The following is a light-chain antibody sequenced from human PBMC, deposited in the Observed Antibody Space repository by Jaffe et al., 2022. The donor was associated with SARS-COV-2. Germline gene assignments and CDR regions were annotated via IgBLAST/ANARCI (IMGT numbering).Light chain of an antibody. V-gene: IGLV10-54*04. CDR1: SHNVGNRG. J-gene: IGLJ3*02. CDR3: SAWDSSLTAWV. CDR2: RNN. Sequence: QAGLTQPPSMSRDLRQTATLTCTGNSHNVGNRGAAWLQQHQGHPPKLLSYRNNNRPSGISERFSTSRSGNTASLTISGLQPEDEADYYCSAWDSSLTAWVFGGGTKLTVL.